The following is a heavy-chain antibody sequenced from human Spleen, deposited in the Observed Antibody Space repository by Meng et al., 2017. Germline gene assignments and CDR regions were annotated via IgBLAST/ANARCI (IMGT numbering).Heavy chain of an antibody. V-gene: IGHV4-34*01. D-gene: IGHD4-17*01. CDR1: GGSFSGYY. Sequence: SETLSLTCAVYGGSFSGYYWSWIRQPPGKGLEWIGEINHSGSTNYNPSLKSRVTISVDTPKNQFSLKLSSVAAADTAVYYCARENDYGDYVGDYWGQGTLVTVSS. CDR2: INHSGST. J-gene: IGHJ4*02. CDR3: ARENDYGDYVGDY.